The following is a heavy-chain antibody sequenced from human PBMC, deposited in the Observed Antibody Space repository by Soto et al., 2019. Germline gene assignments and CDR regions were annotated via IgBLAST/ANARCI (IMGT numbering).Heavy chain of an antibody. Sequence: PSETLSLTCTVSGGSISSYYWSWIRQPPGKGLEWIGYIYYSGSTNYNPSLKSRVTISVDTSKNQFSLKLSSVTAADTAVYYCGTDNFFGVDTKPRSYYYYYMDVWGKGTTVTVSS. CDR1: GGSISSYY. CDR3: GTDNFFGVDTKPRSYYYYYMDV. J-gene: IGHJ6*03. D-gene: IGHD3-3*01. V-gene: IGHV4-59*01. CDR2: IYYSGST.